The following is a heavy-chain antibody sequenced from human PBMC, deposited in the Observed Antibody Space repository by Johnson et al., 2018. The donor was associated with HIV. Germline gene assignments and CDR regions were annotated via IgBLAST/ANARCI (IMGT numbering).Heavy chain of an antibody. J-gene: IGHJ3*02. CDR3: ARNPDIVWYYYDSSGYVFDI. CDR1: GFTFSSYD. V-gene: IGHV3-13*01. CDR2: IGTAGDT. Sequence: VQLVESGGGLVQPGGSLRLSCAASGFTFSSYDMHWVRQATGKGLEWVSAIGTAGDTYYPGSVKGRFTISRDNSKNTLYLQMNSLRAEDTAVYYCARNPDIVWYYYDSSGYVFDIWGQGTMVTVSS. D-gene: IGHD3-22*01.